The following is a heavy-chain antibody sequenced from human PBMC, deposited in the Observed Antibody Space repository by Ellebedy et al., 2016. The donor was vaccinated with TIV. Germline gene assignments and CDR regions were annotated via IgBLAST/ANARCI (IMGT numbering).Heavy chain of an antibody. CDR1: GFTFSSYW. Sequence: GESLKISCAASGFTFSSYWMSWVRQTSGKGLEWVANIKQDGSETYYVDSVKGRFTISRDNAKNSLYLQLSSLRAEDTAVYYCARRSRGPSYYFDYWGQGALVTVSS. V-gene: IGHV3-7*01. CDR2: IKQDGSET. D-gene: IGHD3-10*01. CDR3: ARRSRGPSYYFDY. J-gene: IGHJ4*02.